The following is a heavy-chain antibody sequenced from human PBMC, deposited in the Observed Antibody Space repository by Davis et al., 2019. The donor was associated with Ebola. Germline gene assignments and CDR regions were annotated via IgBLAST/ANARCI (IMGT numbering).Heavy chain of an antibody. CDR2: ISYDGSNK. J-gene: IGHJ6*02. CDR1: GFTFSSYG. V-gene: IGHV3-30*03. D-gene: IGHD5-12*01. Sequence: GGSLRLSCAASGFTFSSYGMHWVRQAPGKGLEWVAVISYDGSNKYYADSVKGRFTISRDNSKNTLYLQMNSLRAEDTAVYYCAREGGGYDLFYYYYGMDVWGQGTTVTVSS. CDR3: AREGGGYDLFYYYYGMDV.